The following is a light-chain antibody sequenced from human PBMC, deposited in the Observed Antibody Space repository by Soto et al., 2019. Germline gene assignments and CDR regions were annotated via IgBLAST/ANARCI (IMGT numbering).Light chain of an antibody. V-gene: IGKV1-8*01. CDR3: QQYYSYPWA. J-gene: IGKJ1*01. Sequence: IQMTQSPSSLSASTGDRVTITCRASQGISSYLAWYQQKPGKAPKLLIYAASTLQSGVPSRFSGSGSGTDFTLTISCLQSEDFATYYCQQYYSYPWAFGQGTKVDIK. CDR1: QGISSY. CDR2: AAS.